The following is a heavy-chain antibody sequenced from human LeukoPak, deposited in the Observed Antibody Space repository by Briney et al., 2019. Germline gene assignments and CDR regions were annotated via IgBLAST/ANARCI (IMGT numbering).Heavy chain of an antibody. Sequence: GSLRLSCAASGFTFSSYAMTWVRQAPGKGLEWVSPISDSGARTNYADSAKGRFTISRDNSMNTLYLQMNSLRADDTAVYYCASDYFLDYWGQGTLVTVSS. V-gene: IGHV3-23*01. J-gene: IGHJ4*02. D-gene: IGHD6-25*01. CDR2: ISDSGART. CDR1: GFTFSSYA. CDR3: ASDYFLDY.